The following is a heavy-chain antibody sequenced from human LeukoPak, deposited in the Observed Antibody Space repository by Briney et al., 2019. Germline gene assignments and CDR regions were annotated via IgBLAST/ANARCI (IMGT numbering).Heavy chain of an antibody. J-gene: IGHJ4*02. D-gene: IGHD3-22*01. Sequence: GVLRLSCAASGFTFSSYAMSWVRQAPGKGLEWVSAISGSGGSTYYADSVKGRFTISRDDSKNTFYLQMNSLRVEDTAMYYCAKDGSGYFYTFDYWGQGTLVTASS. CDR1: GFTFSSYA. CDR3: AKDGSGYFYTFDY. V-gene: IGHV3-23*01. CDR2: ISGSGGST.